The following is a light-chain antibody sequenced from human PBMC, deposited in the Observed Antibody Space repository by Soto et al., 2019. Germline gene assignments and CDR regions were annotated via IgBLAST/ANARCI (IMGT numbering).Light chain of an antibody. Sequence: DIHMTQSPSSLSASVGDRVTLTCRASQGISNRLAWYQQKPGKAPKVLIYDASSLESGVPSRFSGSGSGTEFILTISSLQPDDFAGYCCQHNGGMWTFGQVT. CDR2: DAS. V-gene: IGKV1-5*01. CDR3: QHNGGMWT. J-gene: IGKJ1*01. CDR1: QGISNR.